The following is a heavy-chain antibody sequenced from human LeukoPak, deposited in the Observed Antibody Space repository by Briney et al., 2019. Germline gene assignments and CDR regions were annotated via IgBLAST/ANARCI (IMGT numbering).Heavy chain of an antibody. V-gene: IGHV1-24*01. Sequence: ASVKVSCKVSGYTLTELSMHWVRQAPGKGLEWMGGFDPEDGETIYAQKFQGRVTMTRNTSISTAYMELSSLRSEDTAVYYCAGVETGDFDYWGQGTLVTVSS. CDR3: AGVETGDFDY. CDR1: GYTLTELS. CDR2: FDPEDGET. D-gene: IGHD1-1*01. J-gene: IGHJ4*02.